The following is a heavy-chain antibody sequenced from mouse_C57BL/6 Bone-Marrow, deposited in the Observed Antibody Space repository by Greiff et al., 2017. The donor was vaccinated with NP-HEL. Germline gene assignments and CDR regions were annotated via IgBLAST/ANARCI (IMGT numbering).Heavy chain of an antibody. J-gene: IGHJ1*03. CDR2: IDPSDSYT. Sequence: QVQLKQPGAELVMPGASVKLSCKASGYTFTSYWMHWVKQRPGQGLEWIGEIDPSDSYTNYNQKFKGNSTLTVDKSSSTAYMQLSSLTSEDSAVCYSARNYYGSVWYFDVWGTGTTVTVSS. CDR3: ARNYYGSVWYFDV. CDR1: GYTFTSYW. V-gene: IGHV1-69*01. D-gene: IGHD1-1*01.